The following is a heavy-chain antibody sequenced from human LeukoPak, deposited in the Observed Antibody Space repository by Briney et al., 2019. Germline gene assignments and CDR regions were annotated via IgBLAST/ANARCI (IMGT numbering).Heavy chain of an antibody. V-gene: IGHV3-48*02. CDR3: ARDRGYSNYYDY. CDR1: GFTFSSHS. Sequence: GGSLRLSCAVSGFTFSSHSMNWVRQAPGKGLEWVSYISKTSNTRDYADSVKGRFTISRDNAKNSLYLQMNSLRDEDTAVYYCARDRGYSNYYDYWGQGTLVTVSS. J-gene: IGHJ4*02. CDR2: ISKTSNTR. D-gene: IGHD4-11*01.